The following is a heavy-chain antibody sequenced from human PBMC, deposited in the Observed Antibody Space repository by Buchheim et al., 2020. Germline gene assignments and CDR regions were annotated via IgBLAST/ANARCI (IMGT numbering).Heavy chain of an antibody. Sequence: QVQLVESGGGVVQPGRSLRLSCAASGFTFSSYGMHWVRQAPGKGLEWAAFIRYDGSNKYYADSVKGRFTISRDNSKNTLYLQMNSLRAEDTAVYYCAKDTDRFGVVIVYYFDYWGQGT. V-gene: IGHV3-30*02. CDR2: IRYDGSNK. J-gene: IGHJ4*02. CDR1: GFTFSSYG. CDR3: AKDTDRFGVVIVYYFDY. D-gene: IGHD3-3*01.